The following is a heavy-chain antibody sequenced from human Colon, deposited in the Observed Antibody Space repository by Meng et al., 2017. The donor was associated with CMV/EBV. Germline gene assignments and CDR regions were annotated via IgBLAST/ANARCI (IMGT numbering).Heavy chain of an antibody. CDR2: IDWNGGST. D-gene: IGHD1-26*01. V-gene: IGHV3-20*04. J-gene: IGHJ5*02. CDR1: GFKFDDYG. CDR3: AGMVGAIWDSWFDP. Sequence: GESLKISCGASGFKFDDYGMTWVRQAPGKGLEWVSGIDWNGGSTGYAASVKGRFTISRDNAKNSLYLQMNSLRAEDTAFYYCAGMVGAIWDSWFDPWGQGTLVTVSS.